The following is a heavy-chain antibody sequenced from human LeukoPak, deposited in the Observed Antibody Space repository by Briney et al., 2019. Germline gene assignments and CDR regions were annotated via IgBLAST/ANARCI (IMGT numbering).Heavy chain of an antibody. CDR2: IDYRGST. D-gene: IGHD5-18*01. V-gene: IGHV4-61*08. CDR1: GGSDSSVGYY. J-gene: IGHJ3*02. CDR3: ARSRSGYSYDHAAFEI. Sequence: TSDTLSLTCTVSGGSDSSVGYYWSWIRQSPGKGLEWIAYIDYRGSTTYNPSLRSRVTISVDTSRNQFSLKLSSVTAADTAVYYCARSRSGYSYDHAAFEIWGQGTTVTVSS.